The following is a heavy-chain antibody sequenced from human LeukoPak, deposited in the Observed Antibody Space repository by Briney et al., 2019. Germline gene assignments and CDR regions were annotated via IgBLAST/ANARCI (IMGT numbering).Heavy chain of an antibody. J-gene: IGHJ4*02. Sequence: PSETLSLTCTVSGGSITSSTYYWGWIRQPPGKGLEWIGSSYYSGSTYYNPSLKSRVTISVDTSKNQFSLKLSSVTAADTAVYYCARQYYHSSGYYYGKIRYFDYWGQGTLVTVSA. D-gene: IGHD3-22*01. CDR1: GGSITSSTYY. CDR3: ARQYYHSSGYYYGKIRYFDY. CDR2: SYYSGST. V-gene: IGHV4-39*01.